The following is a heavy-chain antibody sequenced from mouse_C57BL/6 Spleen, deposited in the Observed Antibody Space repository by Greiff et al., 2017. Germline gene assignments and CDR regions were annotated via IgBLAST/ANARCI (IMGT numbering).Heavy chain of an antibody. Sequence: QVQLQQPGAELVKPGASVKLSCKAPGYTFTSYWMHWVTQRPGQGLEWIGMIHPNSGSTNYNEKFKSKATLTVDKSSSTAYMQLSSLTSEDSAVYYCARGECGEFITTVVAPYYYAMDYWGQGTSVTVSS. CDR3: ARGECGEFITTVVAPYYYAMDY. J-gene: IGHJ4*01. CDR2: IHPNSGST. D-gene: IGHD1-1*01. V-gene: IGHV1-64*01. CDR1: GYTFTSYW.